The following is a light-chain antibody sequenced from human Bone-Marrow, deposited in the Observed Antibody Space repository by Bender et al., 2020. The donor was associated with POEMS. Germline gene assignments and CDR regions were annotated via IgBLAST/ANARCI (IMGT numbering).Light chain of an antibody. J-gene: IGLJ1*01. V-gene: IGLV1-40*01. CDR2: ANN. CDR3: QSYDSSRSSLYV. CDR1: SSRFV. Sequence: QSVLTQPPSVSGAPGQTVTISCAGSSSRFVVHWYQQLPGAAPKLLIYANNNRPSGVPDRFSGSKSGTSATLAISGLQAEDEADYYCQSYDSSRSSLYVFGSGTKVTVL.